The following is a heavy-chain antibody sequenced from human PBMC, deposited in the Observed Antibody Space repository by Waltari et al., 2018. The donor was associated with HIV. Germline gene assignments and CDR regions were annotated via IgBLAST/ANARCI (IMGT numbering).Heavy chain of an antibody. Sequence: QVQLQESGPGLVKPSQTLSLTCTVSGGSTSSGNYYWNWLRQPAGKGLEWSGRNYTSESTNYNPSLKIRVTISVDTSKNQFSLKLGSVTAADTAVYYCAREDTAMVYYFDYWGQGTLVTVSS. D-gene: IGHD5-18*01. CDR3: AREDTAMVYYFDY. CDR1: GGSTSSGNYY. V-gene: IGHV4-61*02. J-gene: IGHJ4*02. CDR2: NYTSEST.